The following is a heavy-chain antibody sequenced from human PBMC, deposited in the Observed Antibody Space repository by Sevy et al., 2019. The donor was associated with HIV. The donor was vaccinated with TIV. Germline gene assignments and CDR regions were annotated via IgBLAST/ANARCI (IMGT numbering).Heavy chain of an antibody. CDR3: ARHCSETSCSHAFDI. D-gene: IGHD2-2*01. J-gene: IGHJ3*02. V-gene: IGHV4-34*01. Sequence: SETLSLTCAVYGGSFSGYYWSWIRQPPGKGLEWIGEINHSGSTNYNPSLKSRVTISVDTSKNQFSLKLSSVTAADTAVYYCARHCSETSCSHAFDIWGQGTMVTVSS. CDR2: INHSGST. CDR1: GGSFSGYY.